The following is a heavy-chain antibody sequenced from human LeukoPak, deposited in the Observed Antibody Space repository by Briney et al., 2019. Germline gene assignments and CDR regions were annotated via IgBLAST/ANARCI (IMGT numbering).Heavy chain of an antibody. CDR1: GGSISSYY. CDR2: IYTSGRT. V-gene: IGHV4-4*09. Sequence: SETLSLTCTVSGGSISSYYWSWVRQPPAKGLEWIWCIYTSGRTNYNPSLKSRVTTSVDTSKTQFSLKLSSVTAADTAVYYCARNMQLANGIDYWGQGTLVTVSS. CDR3: ARNMQLANGIDY. D-gene: IGHD6-6*01. J-gene: IGHJ4*02.